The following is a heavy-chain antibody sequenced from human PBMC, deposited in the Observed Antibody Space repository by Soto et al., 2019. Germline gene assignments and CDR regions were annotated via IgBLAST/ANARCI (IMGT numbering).Heavy chain of an antibody. CDR3: ASPIGAVAFDI. D-gene: IGHD5-12*01. Sequence: GGSLRLSCAASGFTFSSYAMHWVRQAPGKGLEWVAVISYDGSNKYYADSVKGRFTISRDNSKNTLYLQMNSLRAEDTAVYYCASPIGAVAFDIWGQGTMVTVSS. J-gene: IGHJ3*02. CDR2: ISYDGSNK. CDR1: GFTFSSYA. V-gene: IGHV3-30-3*01.